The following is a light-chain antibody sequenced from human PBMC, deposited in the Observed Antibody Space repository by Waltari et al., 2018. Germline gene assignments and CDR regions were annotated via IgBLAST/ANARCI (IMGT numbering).Light chain of an antibody. V-gene: IGKV1-5*03. J-gene: IGKJ2*01. CDR1: QSISNY. CDR3: QQYNTYSS. Sequence: DTQMTQSPSTLSASVGDRVPLTCRASQSISNYLAWYQQKPGKAPNPLIYKASILKSGVSSRFSGSGSGTQFTLTISSLQPGDFATYFCQQYNTYSSFGQGTKLEIK. CDR2: KAS.